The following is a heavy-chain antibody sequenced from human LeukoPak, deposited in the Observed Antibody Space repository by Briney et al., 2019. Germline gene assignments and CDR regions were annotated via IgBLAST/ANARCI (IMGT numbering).Heavy chain of an antibody. CDR1: GFTFSSYS. Sequence: PGGSLRLSCAASGFTFSSYSTNWVRQAPGKGLEWVSSISGSSSYIYYADSVKGRFTISRHNAKNSLYLQMNSLRAEDTAVYYCAGVPAGVIGMKDAFDIWGQGTMVTVSS. CDR2: ISGSSSYI. CDR3: AGVPAGVIGMKDAFDI. V-gene: IGHV3-21*01. D-gene: IGHD3-16*02. J-gene: IGHJ3*02.